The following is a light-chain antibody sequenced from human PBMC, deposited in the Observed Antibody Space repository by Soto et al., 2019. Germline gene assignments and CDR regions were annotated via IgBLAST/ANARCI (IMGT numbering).Light chain of an antibody. CDR2: GAS. Sequence: VLTQSPGTLSLPPGDRANLSCRASRSVSSNYLAWYQQKPGQAPRLIIFGASSRATGIPDRFSGSGSGKDFSLNITRVEPEDSAVYYCQQYDRSPSWTFGQGTKLEIK. CDR3: QQYDRSPSWT. CDR1: RSVSSNY. V-gene: IGKV3-20*01. J-gene: IGKJ2*02.